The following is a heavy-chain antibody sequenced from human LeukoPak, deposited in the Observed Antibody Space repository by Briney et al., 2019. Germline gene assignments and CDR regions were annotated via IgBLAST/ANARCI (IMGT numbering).Heavy chain of an antibody. Sequence: GGSLRLSCAVSGFTSSSYWMSWVRQALGKGLEWVANIKQDGSEKYYVDSVKGRFTISRDNAKNSLYLQMNSLRAEDTAVYYCARAPYCIGGSCRFDYWGQGTLVTVSS. CDR2: IKQDGSEK. D-gene: IGHD2-15*01. J-gene: IGHJ4*02. CDR3: ARAPYCIGGSCRFDY. CDR1: GFTSSSYW. V-gene: IGHV3-7*03.